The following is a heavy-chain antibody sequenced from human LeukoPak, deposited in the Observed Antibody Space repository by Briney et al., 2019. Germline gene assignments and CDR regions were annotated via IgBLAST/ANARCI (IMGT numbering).Heavy chain of an antibody. CDR3: ARGRGYSGYDHFDY. D-gene: IGHD5-12*01. J-gene: IGHJ4*02. V-gene: IGHV3-74*01. CDR2: INSDGSST. CDR1: GFTFSSYW. Sequence: GGSLRLSCAASGFTFSSYWMHWVRQAPGKGLVWVSRINSDGSSTSYADSVKGRFTISRDNAKNTLYLQMNSLRAEDTAVYYCARGRGYSGYDHFDYWGQGTLVTVSS.